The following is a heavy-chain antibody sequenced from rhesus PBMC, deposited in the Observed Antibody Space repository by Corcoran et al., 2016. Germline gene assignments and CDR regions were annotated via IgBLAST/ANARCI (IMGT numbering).Heavy chain of an antibody. D-gene: IGHD2-21*01. J-gene: IGHJ4*01. V-gene: IGHV4-65*01. CDR2: ISGSSGST. CDR3: ARGEYTFDY. Sequence: QVQLQESGPGLVKPSETLSLTCAVSGGSISSSNWWSWIRQPPGKGLEWIGYISGSSGSTYYNPSLKSRVTISTDTSKNQFSLKLSSVTAADTAVYYCARGEYTFDYWGQGVLVTVSS. CDR1: GGSISSSNW.